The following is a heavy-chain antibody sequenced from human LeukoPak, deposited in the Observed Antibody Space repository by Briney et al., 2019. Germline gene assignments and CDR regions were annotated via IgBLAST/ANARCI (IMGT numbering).Heavy chain of an antibody. J-gene: IGHJ4*02. CDR1: GDSISSGNY. Sequence: SETLSLTCTVSGDSISSGNYWGWIRQPPGKGLEWIGSIFHTGSTYFNLSLKSRVTISVDTSKNQFSLRLSSVTAADTAVYYCARVPDYDILTGYYGGALDYWGQGTLVTVSS. V-gene: IGHV4-38-2*02. D-gene: IGHD3-9*01. CDR2: IFHTGST. CDR3: ARVPDYDILTGYYGGALDY.